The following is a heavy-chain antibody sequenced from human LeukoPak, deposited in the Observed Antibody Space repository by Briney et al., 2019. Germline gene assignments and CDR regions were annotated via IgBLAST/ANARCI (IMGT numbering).Heavy chain of an antibody. CDR3: AGHSSSSDGWFDP. Sequence: ASVKVSCKASGYTFNTYGISWVRQAPGQGLEWMGWISSSTGNTKYAQKVQGRVTMTTDTSTSTAYLELTRLTSDDTAIFYCAGHSSSSDGWFDPWGQGTLVTVSS. J-gene: IGHJ5*02. D-gene: IGHD6-6*01. CDR2: ISSSTGNT. V-gene: IGHV1-18*01. CDR1: GYTFNTYG.